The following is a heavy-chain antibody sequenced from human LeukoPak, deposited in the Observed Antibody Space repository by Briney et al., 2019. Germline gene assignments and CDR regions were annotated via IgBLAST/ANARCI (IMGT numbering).Heavy chain of an antibody. CDR2: IYYSGST. J-gene: IGHJ4*02. V-gene: IGHV4-59*08. D-gene: IGHD5-12*01. CDR3: ARGYSGYDYVAD. Sequence: SEALSLTCTVSGGSISSYYWRWIRQPPGKGLEWIGYIYYSGSTNYNPSLKSRVTISVDTSKNQFSLKLSSVSAADTAVYYCARGYSGYDYVADWGQGTLVTVSS. CDR1: GGSISSYY.